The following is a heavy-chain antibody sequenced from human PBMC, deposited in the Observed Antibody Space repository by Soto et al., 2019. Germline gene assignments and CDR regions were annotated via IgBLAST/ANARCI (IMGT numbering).Heavy chain of an antibody. CDR2: IYYSGST. CDR3: ARDRKAGTDAFDV. D-gene: IGHD6-19*01. CDR1: GGSISSGGYY. J-gene: IGHJ3*01. V-gene: IGHV4-31*03. Sequence: SQTLSLTCTVSGGSISSGGYYWSWIRQHPGKGLEWIGYIYYSGSTYYNPSLKSRVTISEDTSKNQFSLRLTSVTAADTAVYYCARDRKAGTDAFDVWGLGTMVTVSS.